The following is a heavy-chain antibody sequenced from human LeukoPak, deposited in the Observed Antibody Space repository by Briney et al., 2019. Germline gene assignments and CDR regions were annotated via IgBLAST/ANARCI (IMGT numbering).Heavy chain of an antibody. J-gene: IGHJ4*02. CDR1: GYSISSGYY. CDR3: ARAYCTSTSCYGRYFDY. Sequence: SETLSLTCAVSGYSISSGYYWGWIRQPPGEGLEWIGSIYHGRNTYYNPSLESRVTMSVDTSNNQFSLDLNSVTAADTAVYYCARAYCTSTSCYGRYFDYWGQGTLVTVSS. V-gene: IGHV4-38-2*01. CDR2: IYHGRNT. D-gene: IGHD2-2*01.